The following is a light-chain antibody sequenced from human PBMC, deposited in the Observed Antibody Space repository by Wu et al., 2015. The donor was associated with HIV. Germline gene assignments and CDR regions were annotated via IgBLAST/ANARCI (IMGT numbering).Light chain of an antibody. J-gene: IGKJ5*01. CDR2: DAS. Sequence: EIVLTQSPATLSLSPGERATLSCRASQSINSNYLAWYQQKPGQAPRLLIYDASKRATGIPARFTGGGSATDYILTISSLEPEDFAVYYCQQHANWPLTFGQGTRLEI. V-gene: IGKV3-11*01. CDR1: QSINSNY. CDR3: QQHANWPLT.